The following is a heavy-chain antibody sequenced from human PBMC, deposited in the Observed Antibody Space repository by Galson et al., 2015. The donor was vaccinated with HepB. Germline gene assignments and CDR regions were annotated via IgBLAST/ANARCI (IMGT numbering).Heavy chain of an antibody. V-gene: IGHV4-30-2*01. CDR1: GGSIGSGGYS. D-gene: IGHD2-2*01. J-gene: IGHJ5*02. CDR2: IYHSGST. CDR3: ANRYCTSTSCAFDP. Sequence: TLSLTCAVSGGSIGSGGYSWSWIRQPPGKALEWIGYIYHSGSTYYNPSLKSRVTISLDRSKNHFSLKLTSVTAADTAVYYFANRYCTSTSCAFDPWGQGTLVTVSS.